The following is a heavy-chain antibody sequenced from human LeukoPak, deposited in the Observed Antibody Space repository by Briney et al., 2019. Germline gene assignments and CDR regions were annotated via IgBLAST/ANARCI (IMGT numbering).Heavy chain of an antibody. CDR1: GFTFSRSW. CDR3: ARDAGYDRFDY. V-gene: IGHV3-7*05. CDR2: IKEDGSAQ. J-gene: IGHJ4*02. Sequence: GGSLRLSCADSGFTFSRSWMTWVRQAPGKGLEWVANIKEDGSAQNYVDSVKGRFTISRDNAKNTLYSEMKSLRAEDTAVYYCARDAGYDRFDYWGQGTLVTVSS. D-gene: IGHD3-22*01.